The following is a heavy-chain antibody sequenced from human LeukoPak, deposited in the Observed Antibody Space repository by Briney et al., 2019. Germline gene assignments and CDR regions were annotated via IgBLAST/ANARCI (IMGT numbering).Heavy chain of an antibody. J-gene: IGHJ4*02. CDR2: ISGSGGST. V-gene: IGHV3-23*01. D-gene: IGHD2-2*02. CDR3: RRFVVPAAIREVVDY. Sequence: PGGSLRLSCAASGFTFSSYPMSWVRQAPGKGLEWVSAISGSGGSTYYADSVKGRFTISRDNSKNTMYLQMNSLRGEDTAVYYCRRFVVPAAIREVVDYWGQGTLVTVSS. CDR1: GFTFSSYP.